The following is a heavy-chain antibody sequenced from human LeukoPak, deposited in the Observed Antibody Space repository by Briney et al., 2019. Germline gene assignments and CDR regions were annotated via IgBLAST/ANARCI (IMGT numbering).Heavy chain of an antibody. D-gene: IGHD2-2*01. CDR1: GFTFSSYS. V-gene: IGHV3-21*01. J-gene: IGHJ6*04. CDR3: ARDRYCSSTSCSQYSYYGMDV. CDR2: ISSSSSYI. Sequence: SGGSLRLSCAASGFTFSSYSMNWVRQAPGKGLEWGSSISSSSSYIYYADSVKGRFTISRDNAKNSLYLQMNSLRAEDTAVYYCARDRYCSSTSCSQYSYYGMDVWGKGTTVTVSS.